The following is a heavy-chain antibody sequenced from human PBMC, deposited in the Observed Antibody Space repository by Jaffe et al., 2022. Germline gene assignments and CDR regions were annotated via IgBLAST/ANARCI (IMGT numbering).Heavy chain of an antibody. D-gene: IGHD6-19*01. J-gene: IGHJ4*02. Sequence: QVQLQQWGAGLLKPSETLSLTCAVYGGSFSGYYWSWIRQPPGKGLEWIGEINHSGSTNYNPSLKSRVTISVDTSKNQFSLKLSSVTAADTAVYYCARGSGWHRGGQGYWGQGTLVTVSS. CDR2: INHSGST. V-gene: IGHV4-34*01. CDR3: ARGSGWHRGGQGY. CDR1: GGSFSGYY.